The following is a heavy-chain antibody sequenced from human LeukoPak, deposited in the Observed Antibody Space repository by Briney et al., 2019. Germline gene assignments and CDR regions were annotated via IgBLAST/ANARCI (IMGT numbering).Heavy chain of an antibody. D-gene: IGHD6-6*01. V-gene: IGHV1-18*01. CDR3: ARNSSSSVVDY. Sequence: ASVKVSCKASGYTFTSYGITWVRQAPGQGLEWMGWISAYNGSTKYPQKLQGRVTMTTDTSTSTAYMELRSLRSDDTAVYYCARNSSSSVVDYWGQGTLVTVSS. CDR2: ISAYNGST. J-gene: IGHJ4*02. CDR1: GYTFTSYG.